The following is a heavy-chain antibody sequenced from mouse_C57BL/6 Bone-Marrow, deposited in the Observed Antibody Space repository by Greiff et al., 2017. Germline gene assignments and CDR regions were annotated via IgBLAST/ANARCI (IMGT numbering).Heavy chain of an antibody. CDR1: GYTFTSYW. CDR2: IYPGNSDT. Sequence: EVQLQQSGTVLARPGASVKMSCKTSGYTFTSYWMHWVKQRPGQGLEWIGAIYPGNSDTSYNQKFKGKAKLTAVTSASTAYMELSRLTNEDSAVYYCTREGDGSLLYWYFDVWGTGTTVTVSS. D-gene: IGHD1-1*01. CDR3: TREGDGSLLYWYFDV. V-gene: IGHV1-5*01. J-gene: IGHJ1*03.